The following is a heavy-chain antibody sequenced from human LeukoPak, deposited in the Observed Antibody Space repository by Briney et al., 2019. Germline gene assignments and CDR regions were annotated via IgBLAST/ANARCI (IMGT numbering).Heavy chain of an antibody. CDR1: DSSIRNNHL. J-gene: IGHJ3*02. CDR2: GDQSGST. V-gene: IGHV4-38-2*02. CDR3: ARRMTGDPIAFDI. D-gene: IGHD7-27*01. Sequence: SETLSLTCTVSDSSIRNNHLWGWIRQPPGKGLEWIGNGDQSGSTYYNPSLKSRATISLDTSKKQFSLKLTSVTAADTAVYYCARRMTGDPIAFDIWGQGTMVTVSS.